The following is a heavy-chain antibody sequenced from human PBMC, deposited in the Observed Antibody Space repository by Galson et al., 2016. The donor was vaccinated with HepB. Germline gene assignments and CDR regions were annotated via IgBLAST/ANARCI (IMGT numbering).Heavy chain of an antibody. D-gene: IGHD2-8*01. CDR1: GYSFTNYW. CDR2: FYPGDSDT. Sequence: QSGAEVTKPGQSLKISCKSSGYSFTNYWIGWVRQMPGKGPEWMGIFYPGDSDTRYSPSFQGQVTFSVDKSTNTAYLQWSRLKTSDTAVYYCARHATYLYYFDYWGQGTLVTVSS. V-gene: IGHV5-51*01. CDR3: ARHATYLYYFDY. J-gene: IGHJ4*02.